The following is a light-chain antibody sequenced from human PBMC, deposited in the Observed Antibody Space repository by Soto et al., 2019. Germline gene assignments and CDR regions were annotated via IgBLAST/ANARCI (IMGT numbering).Light chain of an antibody. CDR1: QDISNY. J-gene: IGKJ5*01. Sequence: DIQMTQSPSSLSASVGDRVTITRQASQDISNYLNWYQQKPGKAPKLLIYDASNLETGVPSRFSGSGSGTDFTFTISSLQPEDIATYYCQQYDNPITFGQGTRLEIK. V-gene: IGKV1-33*01. CDR3: QQYDNPIT. CDR2: DAS.